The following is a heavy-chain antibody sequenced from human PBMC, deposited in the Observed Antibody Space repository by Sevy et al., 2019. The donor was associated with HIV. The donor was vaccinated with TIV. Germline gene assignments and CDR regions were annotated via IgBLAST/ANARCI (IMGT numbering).Heavy chain of an antibody. V-gene: IGHV3-30-3*01. D-gene: IGHD1-1*01. CDR2: ISFDATNK. J-gene: IGHJ1*01. CDR1: GFTFNRYS. Sequence: GGSLRLSCAASGFTFNRYSMHWVRQAPGKGLEWVATISFDATNKHYPDSMMGRFTISRDNFQNSLFLQMDSLRPEDTAVYYCALERLSSDVAEYFQNWGQGTLVTVSS. CDR3: ALERLSSDVAEYFQN.